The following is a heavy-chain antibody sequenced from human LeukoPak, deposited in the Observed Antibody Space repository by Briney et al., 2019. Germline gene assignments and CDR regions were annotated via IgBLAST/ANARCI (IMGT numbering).Heavy chain of an antibody. D-gene: IGHD5-24*01. CDR1: GFTFSSYE. CDR3: VRSRWLQLGYFDC. CDR2: ISSSGSTI. V-gene: IGHV3-48*03. J-gene: IGHJ4*02. Sequence: GGSLRLSCAASGFTFSSYEMNWVRQAPGKGLEWVSYISSSGSTIYYADSVKGRFTISRDNANNSLYLQMNSLRAEDTAVYYCVRSRWLQLGYFDCWGQGILVTVSS.